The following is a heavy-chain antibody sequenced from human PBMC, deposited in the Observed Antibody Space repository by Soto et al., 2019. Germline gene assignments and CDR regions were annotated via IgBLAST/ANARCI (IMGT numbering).Heavy chain of an antibody. D-gene: IGHD4-17*01. CDR1: GGSISSSNW. J-gene: IGHJ4*02. CDR3: AKNHYDYGFFDY. V-gene: IGHV4-4*02. CDR2: IYHTGST. Sequence: LSLTCVVSGGSISSSNWWSWVRQPPGKGLEWIGEIYHTGSTTYNPSLKSRVTISVDRSKNQFSLKLSSVTAADTAVYYCAKNHYDYGFFDYWGQGALVTVSS.